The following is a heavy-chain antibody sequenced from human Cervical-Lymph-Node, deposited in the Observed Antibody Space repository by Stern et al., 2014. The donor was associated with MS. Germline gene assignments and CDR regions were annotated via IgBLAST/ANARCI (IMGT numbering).Heavy chain of an antibody. V-gene: IGHV5-51*01. CDR3: ARDYGDYAFDY. CDR1: GYSFTANC. D-gene: IGHD4-17*01. CDR2: IYPGYSDT. J-gene: IGHJ4*02. Sequence: VPLGQSGAEVKKPGESLKISCKGSGYSFTANCIAWVRQMPGKGLEWMVIIYPGYSDTRYGPSSQGQVNIAANKSISTACLQWSRLKASDTAMYYCARDYGDYAFDYWGQGTLVTVSS.